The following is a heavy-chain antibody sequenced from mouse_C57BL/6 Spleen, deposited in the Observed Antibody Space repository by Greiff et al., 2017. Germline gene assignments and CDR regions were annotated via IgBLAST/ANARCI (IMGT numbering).Heavy chain of an antibody. CDR2: IDPSDSYT. V-gene: IGHV1-69*01. J-gene: IGHJ4*01. CDR3: ASADGYSLAMDY. CDR1: GYTFTSYW. Sequence: QVQLQQPGAELVMPGASVKLSCKASGYTFTSYWMHWVKQRPGQGLEWIGEIDPSDSYTNYNQKFKGKSTLTVDKSSSTAYMQLSSLTSEDSAVYYCASADGYSLAMDYWGQGTSVTVSS. D-gene: IGHD2-3*01.